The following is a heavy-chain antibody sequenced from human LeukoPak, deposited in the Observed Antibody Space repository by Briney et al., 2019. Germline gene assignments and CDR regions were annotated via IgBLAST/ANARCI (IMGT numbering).Heavy chain of an antibody. CDR1: GYSFTNYW. J-gene: IGHJ4*02. CDR3: ALHPAQGSGSLDY. Sequence: GESLKISCKGSGYSFTNYWIGWVRQMPGKGLEWMGIIYPGDSTTTYSPSFQGQITISADKSISTAYLQWSSLKASDTAIYYCALHPAQGSGSLDYWGQGTLVTVSS. V-gene: IGHV5-51*01. D-gene: IGHD3-10*01. CDR2: IYPGDSTT.